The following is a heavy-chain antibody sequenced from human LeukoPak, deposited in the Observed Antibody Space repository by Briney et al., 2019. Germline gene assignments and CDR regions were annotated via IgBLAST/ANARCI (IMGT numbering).Heavy chain of an antibody. CDR3: ARRAGAYSHPYDY. Sequence: GGSLRLSCAASGFTFNKYAMNWVRQPPGKGLEWVSSIAGTGGSTYYADSVKGRFTISRDNSKNTLYLQMNSLRAEDTAVYYCARRAGAYSHPYDYWGQGTLVTVSS. J-gene: IGHJ4*02. V-gene: IGHV3-23*01. CDR2: IAGTGGST. D-gene: IGHD4/OR15-4a*01. CDR1: GFTFNKYA.